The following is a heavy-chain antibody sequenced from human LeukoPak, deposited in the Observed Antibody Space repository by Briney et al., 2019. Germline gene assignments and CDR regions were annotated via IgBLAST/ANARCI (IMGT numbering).Heavy chain of an antibody. CDR1: GGSFSGYY. Sequence: SETLSLTCAVYGGSFSGYYWSWIRQPPGKGLEWIGEINHSGSTNYNPSLKSRVTISVDTSKNQFSLKLSSVTAADTAVYYCARDSRGYYDSSGYFDHWGQGTLVTVSS. D-gene: IGHD3-22*01. V-gene: IGHV4-34*01. J-gene: IGHJ4*02. CDR2: INHSGST. CDR3: ARDSRGYYDSSGYFDH.